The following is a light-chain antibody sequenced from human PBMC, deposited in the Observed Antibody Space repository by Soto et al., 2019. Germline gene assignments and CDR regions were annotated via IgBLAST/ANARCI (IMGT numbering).Light chain of an antibody. CDR2: QVS. Sequence: QSVLTQPASVSGSPGQSIAISCTGTTSDVGAYNYVSWYQQHPGKAPKLMIYQVSNRPSGVSNRFSGSKSGTTASPTISGLPAEDEADYYCSSYTSSTTSVFGTGTKLTVL. CDR1: TSDVGAYNY. J-gene: IGLJ1*01. V-gene: IGLV2-14*01. CDR3: SSYTSSTTSV.